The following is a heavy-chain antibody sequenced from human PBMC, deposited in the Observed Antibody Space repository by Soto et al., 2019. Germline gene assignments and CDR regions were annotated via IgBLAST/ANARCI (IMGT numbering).Heavy chain of an antibody. CDR1: GFTFSSYG. Sequence: QVQLVESGGDVVQPGRSLRLSCAASGFTFSSYGMHWVRQAPGKGLEWVAVISYDGSNKYYADSVKGRFTISRDNSKNTLYLQMNCLRAEDTAVYYCAKDRRPNYYYGMDVWGQGTTVTVSS. V-gene: IGHV3-30*18. J-gene: IGHJ6*02. D-gene: IGHD6-25*01. CDR2: ISYDGSNK. CDR3: AKDRRPNYYYGMDV.